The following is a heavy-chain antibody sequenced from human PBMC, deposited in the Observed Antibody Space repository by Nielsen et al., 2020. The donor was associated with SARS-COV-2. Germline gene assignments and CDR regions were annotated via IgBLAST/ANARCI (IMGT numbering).Heavy chain of an antibody. Sequence: LRLSCTVSGGSISRYYWSWIRQPPGKGLEWIAYIYYSGATNYNPSLKSRVTISADTSKNQFSLKLRSVTAADTAVYYCAREYSSSPGAFDIWGQGTMVTVSS. CDR3: AREYSSSPGAFDI. V-gene: IGHV4-59*01. CDR2: IYYSGAT. CDR1: GGSISRYY. J-gene: IGHJ3*02. D-gene: IGHD6-6*01.